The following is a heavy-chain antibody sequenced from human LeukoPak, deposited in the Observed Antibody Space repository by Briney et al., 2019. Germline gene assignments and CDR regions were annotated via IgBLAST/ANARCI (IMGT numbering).Heavy chain of an antibody. CDR1: GGTFSSYA. Sequence: SVKVSCKASGGTFSSYAISWVRQAPGQGVEWMGGIIPIFGTANYAQRFQGRVTITADESTSTAYMELSSLRSEDTAVYYCARYYYDSSGYYYYFDYWGQGTLVTVSS. V-gene: IGHV1-69*01. D-gene: IGHD3-22*01. J-gene: IGHJ4*02. CDR2: IIPIFGTA. CDR3: ARYYYDSSGYYYYFDY.